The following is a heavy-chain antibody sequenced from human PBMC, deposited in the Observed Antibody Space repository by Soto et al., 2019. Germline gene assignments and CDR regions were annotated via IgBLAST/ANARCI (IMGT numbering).Heavy chain of an antibody. CDR2: ISPGSRYP. CDR1: GFTFSDYY. J-gene: IGHJ5*02. V-gene: IGHV3-11*06. CDR3: VRGGGGGLFDP. D-gene: IGHD2-15*01. Sequence: QVQLVESGGGLVTPGGSLRLSCASSGFTFSDYYMSWIRQAPGKGLEWLSYISPGSRYPAYADSVKGRFTISRDNARRSLSLQMTCRTVADTAIYYCVRGGGGGLFDPWGQGSMVTVSS.